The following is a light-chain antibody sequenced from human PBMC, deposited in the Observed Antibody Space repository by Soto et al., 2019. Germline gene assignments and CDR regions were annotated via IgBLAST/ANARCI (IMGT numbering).Light chain of an antibody. CDR2: GPS. Sequence: EIVLTQSPATLSVSPGESASLYXKASHSVSSDLAWYQQKPGQAPRLFIYGPSTRATGIPARFSGSGSGTEFTLTISNLQSEDFAIYYCQQYSNWPWTFGQGTKVDIK. CDR1: HSVSSD. V-gene: IGKV3-15*01. J-gene: IGKJ1*01. CDR3: QQYSNWPWT.